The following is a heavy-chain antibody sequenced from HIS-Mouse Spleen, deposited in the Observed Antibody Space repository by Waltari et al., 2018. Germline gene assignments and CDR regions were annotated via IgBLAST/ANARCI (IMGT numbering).Heavy chain of an antibody. J-gene: IGHJ3*02. CDR2: SNPNSGGT. CDR3: ARGGNWDDAFDI. Sequence: QVQLVQSGAEVKKPGASVKVSCKASGYTFTGYYMHWVRQAPGQGLEGMGWSNPNSGGTNNAQKFQGRVTMTRDTSISTAYMELSRLRSDDTAVYYCARGGNWDDAFDIWGQGTMVTVSS. V-gene: IGHV1-2*02. CDR1: GYTFTGYY. D-gene: IGHD7-27*01.